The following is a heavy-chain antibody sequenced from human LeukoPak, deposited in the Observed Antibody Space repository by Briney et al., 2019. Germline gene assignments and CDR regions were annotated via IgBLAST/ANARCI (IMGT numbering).Heavy chain of an antibody. CDR3: ARDIYTTEQQLDYYYGMDV. CDR2: ISSSSSYI. V-gene: IGHV3-21*01. D-gene: IGHD6-13*01. Sequence: PGGSLRLSCAASGFTFSSYSMNWVRQAPGKGLEWVSSISSSSSYIYYADSVKGRFTISRDNAKNSLYLQMNSLRAEDTAVYYCARDIYTTEQQLDYYYGMDVWGQGTTVTVSS. CDR1: GFTFSSYS. J-gene: IGHJ6*02.